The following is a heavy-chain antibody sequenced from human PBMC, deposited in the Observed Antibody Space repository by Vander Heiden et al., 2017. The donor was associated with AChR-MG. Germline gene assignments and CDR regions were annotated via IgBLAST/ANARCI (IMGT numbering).Heavy chain of an antibody. D-gene: IGHD2-15*01. CDR1: SSYG. J-gene: IGHJ6*03. CDR2: IWYDGSNK. CDR3: ARDQGYCRGGSCYAPLPEGYYIDV. V-gene: IGHV3-33*01. Sequence: SSYGMHWVRQAPGKGLEWVAVIWYDGSNKYYADSVKGRFTISRDHSKNTLYLQMNSLRAEDTAVYYWARDQGYCRGGSCYAPLPEGYYIDVWGKGTTVTVSS.